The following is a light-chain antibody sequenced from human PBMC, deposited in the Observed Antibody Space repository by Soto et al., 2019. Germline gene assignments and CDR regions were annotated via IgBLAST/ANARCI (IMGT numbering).Light chain of an antibody. CDR3: AAWDDSLNGLYV. Sequence: QSVLTQSPSASGTPGQRFTISCSGSSSNIGSNTVNWYQQLPGTAPKLLIYSNNQRPSGVPDRFSGSKSGTSASLAISGLQSEDEADYYCAAWDDSLNGLYVFGTGTKLTVL. CDR2: SNN. V-gene: IGLV1-44*01. CDR1: SSNIGSNT. J-gene: IGLJ1*01.